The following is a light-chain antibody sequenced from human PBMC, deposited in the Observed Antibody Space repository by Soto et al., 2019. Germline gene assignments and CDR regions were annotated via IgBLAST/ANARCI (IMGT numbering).Light chain of an antibody. CDR2: GAS. CDR3: QQYNSWPRT. CDR1: QNVDSNY. V-gene: IGKV3-20*01. Sequence: EIVLTQSPGTLSLSPWERATLSCRASQNVDSNYLAWYQQKPGQAPRLLIYGASSRATGIPDRFSGSGSGTDFTLTISSLQSEDFATYYCQQYNSWPRTFGQGTKVDIK. J-gene: IGKJ1*01.